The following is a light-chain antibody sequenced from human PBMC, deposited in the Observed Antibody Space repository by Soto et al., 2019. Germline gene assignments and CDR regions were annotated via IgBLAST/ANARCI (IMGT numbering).Light chain of an antibody. J-gene: IGLJ3*02. CDR3: CSYAGSYTLV. Sequence: QSALTQPRSVSGSPGQSVTISCTGTSSDVGGYDYVSWYQQHPGKAPKIMIYDVTRRPSGVPDRFSGSKSGTTASLTISGLLAEDEADYYCCSYAGSYTLVFGGGTTLTVL. CDR1: SSDVGGYDY. V-gene: IGLV2-11*01. CDR2: DVT.